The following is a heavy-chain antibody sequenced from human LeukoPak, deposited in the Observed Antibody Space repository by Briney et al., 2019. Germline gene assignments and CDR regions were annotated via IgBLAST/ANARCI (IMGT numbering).Heavy chain of an antibody. J-gene: IGHJ3*02. Sequence: KSGGSLRLSCAASGFTFSSYAMNWVRQAPGKGLEWVSSIGGSSTSIYYADSVKGRFTISRDNAKNSLYLQMNSLRAEDTAVYYCARETMEAFDIWGQGTMVTVS. V-gene: IGHV3-21*06. CDR2: IGGSSTSI. D-gene: IGHD1-1*01. CDR1: GFTFSSYA. CDR3: ARETMEAFDI.